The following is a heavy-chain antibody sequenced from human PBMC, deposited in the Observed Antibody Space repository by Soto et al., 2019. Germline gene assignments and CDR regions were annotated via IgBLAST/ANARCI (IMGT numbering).Heavy chain of an antibody. V-gene: IGHV6-1*01. D-gene: IGHD3-10*01. CDR3: VRVGVAAGSGYYYYHAMDV. CDR2: TYYRSKWYS. J-gene: IGHJ6*02. Sequence: QVQLQQSGPGLVKPSQTLSLTCAISGDSVSSNTVAWNWVRQSPSRGLEWLGGTYYRSKWYSHYAVSVRSRIMINSDKSKNQFSLQLKSVTPEDTAVYFCVRVGVAAGSGYYYYHAMDVWGQGTTVTVSS. CDR1: GDSVSSNTVA.